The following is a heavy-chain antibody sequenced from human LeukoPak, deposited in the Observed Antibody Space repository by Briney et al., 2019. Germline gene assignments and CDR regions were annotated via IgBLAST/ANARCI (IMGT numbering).Heavy chain of an antibody. D-gene: IGHD3-3*01. CDR3: ARVGSYDFWSGYSGTYYFDC. CDR2: IYYSGST. CDR1: GGSISSYY. V-gene: IGHV4-59*01. J-gene: IGHJ4*02. Sequence: SETLSLTCTVSGGSISSYYWSWIRQPPGKGLEWIGYIYYSGSTNYNPSLKSRVTISVDTSKNQFSLTLSSVTAADTAVYYCARVGSYDFWSGYSGTYYFDCGGQGTLVTVSS.